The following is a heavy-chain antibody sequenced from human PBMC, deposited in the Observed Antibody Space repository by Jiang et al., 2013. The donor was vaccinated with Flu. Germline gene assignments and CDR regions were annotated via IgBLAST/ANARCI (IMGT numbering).Heavy chain of an antibody. D-gene: IGHD3-22*01. CDR2: IDPSDFYT. CDR3: ARHPPDYDSSGYLDY. CDR1: DTALPATG. J-gene: IGHJ4*02. Sequence: GAEVEKARESLRISCKLLDTALPATGSPGCARSPGKGLEWMGTIDPSDFYTKYSPSFQGQVTISADKSISTAYLQWSSLKASDTAMYYCARHPPDYDSSGYLDYWGQGTLVTVSS. V-gene: IGHV5-10-1*04.